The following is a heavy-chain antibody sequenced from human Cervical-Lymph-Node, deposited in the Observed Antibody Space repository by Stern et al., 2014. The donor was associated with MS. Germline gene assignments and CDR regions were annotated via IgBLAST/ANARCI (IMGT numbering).Heavy chain of an antibody. CDR2: ISYDGSHK. CDR3: ARSIAAAGTRTPFDY. V-gene: IGHV3-30*04. J-gene: IGHJ4*02. CDR1: KFTFSNYA. D-gene: IGHD6-13*01. Sequence: VQLLESGGGVVQPGRSLRLSCAASKFTFSNYALHWVRQAPGKGLEWVALISYDGSHKYYADSVKGRFTISRDNSKNALYLQMNSLRAEDTAPYYCARSIAAAGTRTPFDYGGQGTLVTVSS.